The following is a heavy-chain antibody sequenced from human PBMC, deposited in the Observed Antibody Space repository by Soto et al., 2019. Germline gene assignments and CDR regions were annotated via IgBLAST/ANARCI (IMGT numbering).Heavy chain of an antibody. V-gene: IGHV1-69*13. CDR1: GGTFSSYA. CDR3: ATHYNKGVAAAGTFGDY. D-gene: IGHD6-13*01. CDR2: IIPIFGTA. Sequence: GASVKVSCKASGGTFSSYAISWVRQAPGQGLEWMGGIIPIFGTANYAQKFQGRVTITADESTSTAYMDLSSLRSEDTAVYYCATHYNKGVAAAGTFGDYWGQATLVPVYS. J-gene: IGHJ4*02.